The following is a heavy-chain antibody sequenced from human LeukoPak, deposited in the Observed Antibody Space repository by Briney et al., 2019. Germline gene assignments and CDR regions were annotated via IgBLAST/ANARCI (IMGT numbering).Heavy chain of an antibody. CDR1: GFTFSSYW. D-gene: IGHD4-17*01. CDR3: TRGDYGDYTTSDY. J-gene: IGHJ4*02. Sequence: GGSLRLSCAASGFTFSSYWMSWVRQAPGKGLEWVGFIRSKAYGGTTEYAASVKGRFTISRDDSKSIAYLQMNSLKTEDTAVYYCTRGDYGDYTTSDYWGQGTLVTVSS. V-gene: IGHV3-49*04. CDR2: IRSKAYGGTT.